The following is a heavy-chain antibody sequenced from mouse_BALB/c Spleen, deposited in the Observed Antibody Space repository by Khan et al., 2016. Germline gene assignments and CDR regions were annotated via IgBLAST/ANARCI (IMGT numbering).Heavy chain of an antibody. Sequence: DLVKPGASVKLSCKASGYTFTSYWINWIKQRPGQGLEWIGRIAPGSGSTYYNEMFKGKATLTVDTSSSTAYIQRSSLSSEDSAVYFCAREDWDEGDYFDYWGQGTTLTVSS. V-gene: IGHV1S41*01. D-gene: IGHD4-1*01. CDR1: GYTFTSYW. CDR3: AREDWDEGDYFDY. J-gene: IGHJ2*01. CDR2: IAPGSGST.